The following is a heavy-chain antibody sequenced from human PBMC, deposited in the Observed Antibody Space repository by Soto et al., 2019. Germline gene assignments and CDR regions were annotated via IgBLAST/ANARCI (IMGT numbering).Heavy chain of an antibody. CDR2: INPSGGGT. D-gene: IGHD3-10*01. J-gene: IGHJ4*02. CDR1: GGSFTSYS. V-gene: IGHV1-46*01. Sequence: QVQLVQSGAEVKKPGSSLKLSCRASGGSFTSYSISWLRQAPGHGLEWMGIINPSGGGTTYAQRFRGRLTVTRDTSTSTVYMELSRLRSDDTAIYFCARAPQYGSAGYYYNFWGQGTLVTVSS. CDR3: ARAPQYGSAGYYYNF.